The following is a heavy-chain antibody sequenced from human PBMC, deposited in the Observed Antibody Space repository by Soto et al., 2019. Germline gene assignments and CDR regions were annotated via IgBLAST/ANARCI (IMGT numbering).Heavy chain of an antibody. V-gene: IGHV4-30-4*01. CDR3: ARDLGYYYGSGKRVNWFEP. CDR2: IYYSGST. CDR1: GGSISSGDYY. D-gene: IGHD3-10*01. Sequence: SETLSLTCTVSGGSISSGDYYWSWIRQPPGKGLEWIGYIYYSGSTFYNPSLKSRLTISVDTSKNQFSLKLSSVTAADTAVYYCARDLGYYYGSGKRVNWFEPWGQGTLVTVSS. J-gene: IGHJ5*02.